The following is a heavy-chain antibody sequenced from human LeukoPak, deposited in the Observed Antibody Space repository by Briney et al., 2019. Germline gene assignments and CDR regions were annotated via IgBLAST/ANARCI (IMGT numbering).Heavy chain of an antibody. D-gene: IGHD2-2*01. V-gene: IGHV1-18*01. CDR1: GYTFTSHG. CDR3: ARDRPNIVVVPAAEGPWFDP. J-gene: IGHJ5*02. Sequence: ASVKVSCKASGYTFTSHGISWVRQAPGQGLEWMGWISAYNGNTNYAQKLQGRVTMTTDTSTSTAYMELRSLRSDDTAVYYCARDRPNIVVVPAAEGPWFDPWGQGTLVTVSS. CDR2: ISAYNGNT.